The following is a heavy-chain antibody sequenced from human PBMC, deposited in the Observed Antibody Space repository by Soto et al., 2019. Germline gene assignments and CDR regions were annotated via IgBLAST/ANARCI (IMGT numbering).Heavy chain of an antibody. J-gene: IGHJ6*03. D-gene: IGHD6-6*01. CDR1: GYSFTSYW. CDR3: ARRNEYSSSSPPYYYYYYMDV. CDR2: IYPGDSDT. Sequence: GESLKISCKGSGYSFTSYWIGWVRQMPGKGLEWMGIIYPGDSDTRYSPSFQGQVTISADKSISTAYLQWSSLKASDTAMYYCARRNEYSSSSPPYYYYYYMDVWGKGTTVTVSS. V-gene: IGHV5-51*01.